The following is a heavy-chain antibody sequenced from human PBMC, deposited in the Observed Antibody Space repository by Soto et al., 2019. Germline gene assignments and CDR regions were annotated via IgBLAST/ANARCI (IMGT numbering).Heavy chain of an antibody. CDR2: ISYDGSNK. CDR1: GFTFSSYA. D-gene: IGHD5-18*01. V-gene: IGHV3-30-3*01. CDR3: GRGGSDSPMAPGY. Sequence: GGSLRLSCAASGFTFSSYAMHWVRQAPGKGLEWVAVISYDGSNKYYADSVKGRFTISRDNSKNTLYLQMNSLRAEDTAVYYCGRGGSDSPMAPGYWGQGTLVTVSS. J-gene: IGHJ4*02.